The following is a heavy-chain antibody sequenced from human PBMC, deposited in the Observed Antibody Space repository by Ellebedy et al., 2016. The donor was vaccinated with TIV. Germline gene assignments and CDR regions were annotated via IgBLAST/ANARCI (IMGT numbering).Heavy chain of an antibody. CDR2: INPNSGGT. Sequence: AASVKVSCKASAYSFTDNDIHWVRQAPGQGLEWMGWINPNSGGTHYSQRFQGRVTMTRDTSISTVSMELSGLRSDDPAVYYCARESGPSRTNNPFEIWGQGTLVTVSS. J-gene: IGHJ3*02. CDR3: ARESGPSRTNNPFEI. V-gene: IGHV1-2*02. CDR1: AYSFTDND. D-gene: IGHD1-7*01.